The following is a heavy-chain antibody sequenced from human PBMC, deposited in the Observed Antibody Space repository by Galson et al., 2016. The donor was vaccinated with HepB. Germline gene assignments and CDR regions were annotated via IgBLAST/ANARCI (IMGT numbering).Heavy chain of an antibody. CDR1: GFTFSSYA. V-gene: IGHV3-64D*09. CDR2: ISSDAVTT. CDR3: VTQYGVDV. Sequence: SLRLSCAASGFTFSSYAMHWVRQAPGKGLEYVSAISSDAVTTYYADSVKGRFTISRGNSKNTLYLQMSGLRAEDTAVYYCVTQYGVDVWGQGTTVTVS. J-gene: IGHJ6*02.